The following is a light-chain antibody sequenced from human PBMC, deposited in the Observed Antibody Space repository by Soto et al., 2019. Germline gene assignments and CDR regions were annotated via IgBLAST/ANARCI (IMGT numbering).Light chain of an antibody. CDR3: QQYTLSRFT. CDR2: GAS. V-gene: IGKV3-20*01. Sequence: EIVLTQSPGTLSLSPGERATLSCRASQSVNSRYLAWYQQKPGQAPRLLIYGASSRATGIPDRFSGSVSGTDFSLTISRLGPEDFAVYYCQQYTLSRFTFGPGTKVDIK. CDR1: QSVNSRY. J-gene: IGKJ3*01.